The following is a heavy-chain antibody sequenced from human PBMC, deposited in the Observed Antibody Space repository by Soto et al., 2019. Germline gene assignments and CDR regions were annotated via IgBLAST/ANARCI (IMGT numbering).Heavy chain of an antibody. CDR1: GFNFNNFA. D-gene: IGHD3-22*01. CDR2: VTVTGETT. Sequence: EVQLLESGGGLVQPGGSLRLSCAASGFNFNNFAFNWVRQAPGRGLEWVSTVTVTGETTYYADSVRGRFTISRDNSRSTVLLQMNSLRAEDTAVYYGARYGCYYPACYPYYYYVDVWGKGTTVTVSS. J-gene: IGHJ6*03. V-gene: IGHV3-23*01. CDR3: ARYGCYYPACYPYYYYVDV.